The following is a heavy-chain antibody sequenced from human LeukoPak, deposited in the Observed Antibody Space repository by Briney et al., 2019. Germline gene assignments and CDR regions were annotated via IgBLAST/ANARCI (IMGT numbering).Heavy chain of an antibody. CDR3: VTDGVGVVPGDAFDS. D-gene: IGHD1-26*01. CDR1: GFTFSSYT. Sequence: GGSLTLSCAASGFTFSSYTMNWVRQAPGKGLEWISCIGSSSSYIYSADSVGGRFTISRDNAKNSLYLEMNSLKIEDTALYYCVTDGVGVVPGDAFDSWGQGTMVTVSS. V-gene: IGHV3-21*01. CDR2: IGSSSSYI. J-gene: IGHJ3*02.